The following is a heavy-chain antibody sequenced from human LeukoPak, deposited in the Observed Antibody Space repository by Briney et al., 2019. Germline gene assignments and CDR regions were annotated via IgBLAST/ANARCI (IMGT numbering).Heavy chain of an antibody. D-gene: IGHD7-27*01. Sequence: GGSLRLSCAAFGFTFSSHAMSWVRQAPGKGLEWVSAIGDDVVSTYYAESVKGRFTISRDNAKNSLYLQMNSLRAEDTAVYYCARVHELGGFDYWGQGTLVTVSS. CDR2: IGDDVVST. CDR3: ARVHELGGFDY. J-gene: IGHJ4*02. V-gene: IGHV3-23*01. CDR1: GFTFSSHA.